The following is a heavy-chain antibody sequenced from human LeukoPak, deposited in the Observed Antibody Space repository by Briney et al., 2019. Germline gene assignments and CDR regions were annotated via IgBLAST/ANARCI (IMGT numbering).Heavy chain of an antibody. D-gene: IGHD1-26*01. V-gene: IGHV4-39*01. Sequence: PSETLSLTCTVSGVSISSSSYYWGWIRQPPGKGLEWIGTIYYSGSTHYNPSLKSRVTISVDTSKNQFSLKLSSVTAADTAVYYCARGRSIVGTTAYYFDYWGQGTLVTVSS. CDR3: ARGRSIVGTTAYYFDY. CDR2: IYYSGST. J-gene: IGHJ4*02. CDR1: GVSISSSSYY.